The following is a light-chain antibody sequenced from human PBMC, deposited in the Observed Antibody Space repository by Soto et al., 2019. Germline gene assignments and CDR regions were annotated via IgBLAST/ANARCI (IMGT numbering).Light chain of an antibody. J-gene: IGKJ4*01. CDR2: DAS. V-gene: IGKV3-20*01. CDR3: QQYGSSPLT. CDR1: QSVSRSY. Sequence: EIVLTQSPGTLSLSPGERATLSCRASQSVSRSYVAWYQQKPGQAPRLLIFDASSRATGIPDRFSGSGSGTDFTLTISRLDPEDFAVYYCQQYGSSPLTFGGGTKVEIK.